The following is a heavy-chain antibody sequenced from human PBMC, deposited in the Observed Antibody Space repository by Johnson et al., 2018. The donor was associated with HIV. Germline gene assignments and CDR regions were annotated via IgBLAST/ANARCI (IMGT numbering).Heavy chain of an antibody. CDR3: ARDPDPFREYHGDAFDI. CDR2: ITSSGSKI. D-gene: IGHD3-10*01. J-gene: IGHJ3*02. V-gene: IGHV3-48*03. Sequence: MQLVESGGGLVQPGGSLRLSCAASGFTFSSYAMSWIRQAPGKGLEWVSYITSSGSKIYYADSVKGRFTVSRDNAKNSVYLQMHSLRGEDTAVYYCARDPDPFREYHGDAFDIWGQGTVVTVSS. CDR1: GFTFSSYA.